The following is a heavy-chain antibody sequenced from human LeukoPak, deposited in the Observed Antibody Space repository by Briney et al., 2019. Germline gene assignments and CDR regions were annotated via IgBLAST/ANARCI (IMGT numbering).Heavy chain of an antibody. J-gene: IGHJ4*02. V-gene: IGHV4-39*01. D-gene: IGHD1-26*01. CDR3: ARGRGSYLPYYFDY. CDR1: GGSISSSSYY. Sequence: SETLSLTCTVSGGSISSSSYYWGWIRQPPGKGLEWIGSIYYSGSTYYNPSLKSRVTISVDTSKNQFSLKLSSVTAADTAVYYCARGRGSYLPYYFDYWGQGTLVTVSS. CDR2: IYYSGST.